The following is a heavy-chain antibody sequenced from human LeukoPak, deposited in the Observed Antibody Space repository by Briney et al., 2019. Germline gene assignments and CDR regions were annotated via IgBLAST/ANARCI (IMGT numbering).Heavy chain of an antibody. CDR1: GYTFTSYG. D-gene: IGHD3-10*01. V-gene: IGHV1-18*01. Sequence: GASVKVSCKASGYTFTSYGISWVRQAPGQGLEWMGWISAYNGNANYAQKLQGRVTMTTDTSTSTAYMERRSLRSDDTAVYYIARDWLLGNYYGSVSPFDYWGQGTLVTVSS. CDR3: ARDWLLGNYYGSVSPFDY. CDR2: ISAYNGNA. J-gene: IGHJ4*02.